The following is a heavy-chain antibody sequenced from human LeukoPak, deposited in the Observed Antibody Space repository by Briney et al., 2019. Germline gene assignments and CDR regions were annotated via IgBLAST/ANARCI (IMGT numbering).Heavy chain of an antibody. J-gene: IGHJ4*02. CDR2: LTGSGSRT. V-gene: IGHV3-23*01. CDR1: GGPFSSLA. Sequence: GVSLRLSCAASGGPFSSLAMSWVRQAPGEGLEWLSGLTGSGSRTYYADSVKGRFTISRDNSKNTLFLQMHSLRAEDTAMYYCAMTLAGVLDSFDSWGQGTLVTVSS. D-gene: IGHD1-1*01. CDR3: AMTLAGVLDSFDS.